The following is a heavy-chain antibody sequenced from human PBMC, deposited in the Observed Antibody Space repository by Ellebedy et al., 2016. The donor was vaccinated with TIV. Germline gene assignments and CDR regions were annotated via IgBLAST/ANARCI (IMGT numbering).Heavy chain of an antibody. Sequence: PGGSLRLSCAASGFTFSSYGMHWVRQAPGKGLEWVAVIWYDGSNKYYADSVKGRFTISRDNSKNTLYLQMNSLRAEDTAVYYCAKPPIKARSYFDYWGQGTLVTVSS. V-gene: IGHV3-33*06. CDR1: GFTFSSYG. CDR2: IWYDGSNK. J-gene: IGHJ4*02. CDR3: AKPPIKARSYFDY.